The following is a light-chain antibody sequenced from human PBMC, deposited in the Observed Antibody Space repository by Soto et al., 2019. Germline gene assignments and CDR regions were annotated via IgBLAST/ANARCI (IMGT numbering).Light chain of an antibody. CDR1: QTISSW. CDR2: KAS. V-gene: IGKV1-5*03. J-gene: IGKJ1*01. Sequence: DIQMTQSPSTLSVSVGDRVTITCRASQTISSWLAWYQQKPGKAPKLLIYKASTLKSGVPSRFSGSGSGTEFTLTISSLQPDDFATHYCQHYNSYSEAFGQGTKVDIK. CDR3: QHYNSYSEA.